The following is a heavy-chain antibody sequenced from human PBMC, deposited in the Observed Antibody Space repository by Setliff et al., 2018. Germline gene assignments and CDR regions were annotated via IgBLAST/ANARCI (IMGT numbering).Heavy chain of an antibody. Sequence: GASVKVSCKASGYTFSESIVSWVRQAPGQGLEWMGWIAVYDGNTKYAQNLHGRVTMTTDTSTTTAYMELRSLRSDDTAVYYCARERIYDGLNYNGMDVWGQGTTVTVSS. J-gene: IGHJ6*01. CDR1: GYTFSESI. V-gene: IGHV1-18*01. D-gene: IGHD3-3*01. CDR2: IAVYDGNT. CDR3: ARERIYDGLNYNGMDV.